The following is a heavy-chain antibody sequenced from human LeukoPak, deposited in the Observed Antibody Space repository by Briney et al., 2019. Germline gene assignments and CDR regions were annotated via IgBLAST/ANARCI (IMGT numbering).Heavy chain of an antibody. V-gene: IGHV3-30-3*01. CDR1: GFTFSSYA. CDR3: ARVTGRKDTNYYFDY. Sequence: GGSLRLSCAASGFTFSSYAMHWVRQAPGKGLEWVAVISYDGSNKYYADSVKGRFTISRDNGKNSLYLQMNSLRAEDTAVYYCARVTGRKDTNYYFDYWGQGTLVTVSS. CDR2: ISYDGSNK. D-gene: IGHD2-15*01. J-gene: IGHJ4*02.